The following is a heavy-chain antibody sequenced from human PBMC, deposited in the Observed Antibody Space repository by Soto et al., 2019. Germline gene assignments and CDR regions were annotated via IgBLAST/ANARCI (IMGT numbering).Heavy chain of an antibody. CDR2: ISAYNGNT. D-gene: IGHD6-6*01. J-gene: IGHJ4*02. CDR1: GYTFTSYG. Sequence: QVQLVQYGAEVKKPGASVKVSCKASGYTFTSYGTSWVRQATGQGLEWMGWISAYNGNTNYAQKHQGTHTMTTDTSTSTAYMELRSLRSDDTARYFCAGDPGFSSDYWGQGTLVTVSS. CDR3: AGDPGFSSDY. V-gene: IGHV1-18*01.